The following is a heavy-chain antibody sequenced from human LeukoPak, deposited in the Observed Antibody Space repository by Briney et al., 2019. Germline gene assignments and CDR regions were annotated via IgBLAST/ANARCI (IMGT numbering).Heavy chain of an antibody. CDR2: ISSIGATI. Sequence: GGSLRLSCAASGFTFSDYSMNWVRQATGKGLEWVSYISSIGATIYYADSVKGRFTISRDNAKNSLFLQMNSLRAEDTAVYYCARGPYKYVISANPDYWGQRTLVTVSS. V-gene: IGHV3-48*01. J-gene: IGHJ4*02. CDR3: ARGPYKYVISANPDY. CDR1: GFTFSDYS. D-gene: IGHD1-1*01.